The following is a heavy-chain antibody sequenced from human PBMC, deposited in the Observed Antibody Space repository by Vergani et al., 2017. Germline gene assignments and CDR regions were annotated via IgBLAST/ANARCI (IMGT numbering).Heavy chain of an antibody. CDR2: IKQDGSER. J-gene: IGHJ4*02. CDR1: GFTFSSYA. CDR3: AKGRDGYSNFDC. Sequence: EVQLLESGGGLVQPGGSLRLSCAASGFTFSSYAMSWVRQAPGRGLEWVANIKQDGSERYYVDSVKGRFTISRDNAKKSLYLQMNSLRAEDTAVFYCAKGRDGYSNFDCWGQGTLVTVSS. V-gene: IGHV3-7*01. D-gene: IGHD5-24*01.